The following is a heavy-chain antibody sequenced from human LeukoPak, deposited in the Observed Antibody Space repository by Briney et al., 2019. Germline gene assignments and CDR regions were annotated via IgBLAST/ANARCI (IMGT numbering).Heavy chain of an antibody. D-gene: IGHD3-10*01. CDR3: AKDRAFGQFLWGNDY. V-gene: IGHV3-30*02. CDR1: GFTFNTFG. CDR2: MPYRGRAT. J-gene: IGHJ4*02. Sequence: GGSLRLSCTTSGFTFNTFGMHWVRQAPGKGLEGVAFMPYRGRATYHAESVKGRFTISRDNSKNTLCMEMNSLRSEDTALYYCAKDRAFGQFLWGNDYWGQGTLVTVSS.